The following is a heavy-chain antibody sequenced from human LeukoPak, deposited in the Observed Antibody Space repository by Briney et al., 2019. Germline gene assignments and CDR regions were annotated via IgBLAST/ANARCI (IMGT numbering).Heavy chain of an antibody. CDR1: GGTFSSYA. J-gene: IGHJ5*02. CDR3: ARVPTTVTTAIWFDP. D-gene: IGHD4-17*01. CDR2: IIPIFGTA. V-gene: IGHV1-69*13. Sequence: SVKVSCKASGGTFSSYAISWVRQAPGQGLEWMGGIIPIFGTANYAQKFQGRVTITADESTSTAYMELSSLRSEDTAVYYCARVPTTVTTAIWFDPWGQGTLVTVSS.